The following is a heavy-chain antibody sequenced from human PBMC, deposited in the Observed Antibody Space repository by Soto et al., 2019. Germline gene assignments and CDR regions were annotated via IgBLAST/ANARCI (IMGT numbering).Heavy chain of an antibody. D-gene: IGHD1-1*01. V-gene: IGHV3-30-3*02. CDR3: AKSVYNWNDGFFDY. Sequence: GGSLRLSCAASGFTFSNYAMHWVRQAPGKGLEWVAVISYSGINKYYADSAKGRFTISRDNSKNTLYLQMNSLRAEDTAVYYCAKSVYNWNDGFFDYWGQGTLVTVSS. J-gene: IGHJ4*02. CDR1: GFTFSNYA. CDR2: ISYSGINK.